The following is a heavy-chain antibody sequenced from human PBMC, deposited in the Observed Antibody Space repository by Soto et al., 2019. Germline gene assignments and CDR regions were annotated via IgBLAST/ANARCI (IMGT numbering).Heavy chain of an antibody. CDR1: GYTFTSYG. Sequence: GASVKVSCKASGYTFTSYGISWVRQAPGQGLEWMGWISAYNGNTNCAQKLQGRVTMTTDTSTSTAYMELRSLRSDDTAVYYCARSSYDFWSGYPVPFDYWGQGTLVTVSS. J-gene: IGHJ4*02. CDR2: ISAYNGNT. CDR3: ARSSYDFWSGYPVPFDY. D-gene: IGHD3-3*01. V-gene: IGHV1-18*01.